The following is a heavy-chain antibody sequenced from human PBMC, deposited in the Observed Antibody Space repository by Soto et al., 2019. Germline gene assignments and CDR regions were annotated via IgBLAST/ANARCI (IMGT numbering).Heavy chain of an antibody. V-gene: IGHV3-7*01. CDR3: ARAQLPPECSSASCYVDY. D-gene: IGHD2-2*01. Sequence: EVQLVESGGGLVQPGGSLRVSCAASGFTFSSYWMTWVRQVPGKGLEWVANIKRDGSEKYYVDYVRGRFTISRDNAQDSLYLHMNSLRAEDTAVYYCARAQLPPECSSASCYVDYWGQGALVTVSS. CDR1: GFTFSSYW. J-gene: IGHJ4*02. CDR2: IKRDGSEK.